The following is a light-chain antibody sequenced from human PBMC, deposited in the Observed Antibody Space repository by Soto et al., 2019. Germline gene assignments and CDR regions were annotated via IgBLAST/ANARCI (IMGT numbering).Light chain of an antibody. CDR3: QQSYSTPYT. CDR1: QSISSY. Sequence: DIQMTPSPSSLSASVGDRVTITCRASQSISSYLNWYQQKPGQAPKLLIYAASSLQSGVPSRFSGSGSGTDFTLTISSLQPEDFATYYCQQSYSTPYTFGQGTKLEIK. CDR2: AAS. J-gene: IGKJ2*01. V-gene: IGKV1-39*01.